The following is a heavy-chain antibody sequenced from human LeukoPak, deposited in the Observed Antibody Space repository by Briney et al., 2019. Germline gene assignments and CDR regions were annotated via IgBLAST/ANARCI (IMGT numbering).Heavy chain of an antibody. V-gene: IGHV3-30-3*01. Sequence: GGSLRLSCAASGFTFTNYAMHWVRQAPGKGLEWVAIISYDRSNKYYTDSVTGRFTISRDNSKNTLYLQMNSLRIEDTAVYYCARDSGPFYDYVWGTYHFDYWGQGTLVAVSS. D-gene: IGHD3-16*02. CDR3: ARDSGPFYDYVWGTYHFDY. CDR1: GFTFTNYA. J-gene: IGHJ4*02. CDR2: ISYDRSNK.